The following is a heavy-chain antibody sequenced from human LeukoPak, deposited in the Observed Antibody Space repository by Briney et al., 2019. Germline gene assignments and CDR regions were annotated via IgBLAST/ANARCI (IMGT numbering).Heavy chain of an antibody. V-gene: IGHV4-34*01. Sequence: PSETLSLTCAVYGGSFSGYYWSWIRQPPGKELEWIGEINHSGSTNYNPSLKSRVTISVDTSKNQFPLKLSSVTAADTAVYYCASGRSNYLFYWGQGTLVTVSS. CDR1: GGSFSGYY. CDR2: INHSGST. D-gene: IGHD1-7*01. CDR3: ASGRSNYLFY. J-gene: IGHJ4*02.